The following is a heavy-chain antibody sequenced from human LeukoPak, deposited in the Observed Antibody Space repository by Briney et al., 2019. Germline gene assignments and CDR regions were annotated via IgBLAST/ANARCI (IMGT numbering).Heavy chain of an antibody. CDR2: ISGGNNSI. CDR1: SGTFIKYG. Sequence: GSLILSSSASSGTFIKYGMNCCLQPPPGGRLGCSYISGGNNSIYYADSVKGRFTISTDNGKNSLYLQMSSLRADDTAIYYGAAETEYSNYDAFDIWGQGTMVTVSS. V-gene: IGHV3-48*04. J-gene: IGHJ3*02. CDR3: AAETEYSNYDAFDI. D-gene: IGHD4-11*01.